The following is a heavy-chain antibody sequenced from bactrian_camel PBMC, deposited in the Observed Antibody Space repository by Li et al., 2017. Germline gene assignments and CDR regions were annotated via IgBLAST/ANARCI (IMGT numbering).Heavy chain of an antibody. CDR3: AAWLGACGLRPRSTYNF. D-gene: IGHD1*01. Sequence: HVQLVESGGGSVNAGGSLTLSCVASGPGYISGTACMGWFRQGPGKEREGVAAIAPASGTTFYSDSVKGRFSISHVNANNTLHMQMNSLKPEDTAMYHCAAWLGACGLRPRSTYNFWGQGTQVTVS. CDR2: IAPASGTT. CDR1: GPGYISGTAC. J-gene: IGHJ4*01. V-gene: IGHV3S54*01.